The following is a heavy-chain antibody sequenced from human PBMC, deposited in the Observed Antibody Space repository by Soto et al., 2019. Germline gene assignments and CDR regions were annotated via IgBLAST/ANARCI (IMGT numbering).Heavy chain of an antibody. Sequence: TLSLPCTVSGGSISRGGYYWSWIRQHPGKGLEWIGYIYYSGSTYYNPSLKSRVTISVDTSKNQFSLKLSSVTAADTAVYYCARTDDFWSGYYAFDIWGQGTMVTVS. V-gene: IGHV4-31*03. CDR2: IYYSGST. D-gene: IGHD3-3*01. CDR3: ARTDDFWSGYYAFDI. J-gene: IGHJ3*02. CDR1: GGSISRGGYY.